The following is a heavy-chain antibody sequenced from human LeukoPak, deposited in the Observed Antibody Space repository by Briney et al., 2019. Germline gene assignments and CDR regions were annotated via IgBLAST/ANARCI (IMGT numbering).Heavy chain of an antibody. CDR3: AMLPPQYISLSGDN. J-gene: IGHJ4*02. D-gene: IGHD6-6*01. CDR1: GFTFSSYG. V-gene: IGHV3-30*03. CDR2: ISYDGSNK. Sequence: GGSLRLSCAASGFTFSSYGMHWVRQAPGKGLEWVAVISYDGSNKYYADSVKGRFTISRDNSKNTLYLQMNSLRAEDTAVYYCAMLPPQYISLSGDNWGQGTLVTVSS.